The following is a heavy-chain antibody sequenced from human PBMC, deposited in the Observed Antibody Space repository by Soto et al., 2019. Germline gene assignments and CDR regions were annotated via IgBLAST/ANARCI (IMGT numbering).Heavy chain of an antibody. CDR1: GFTFTSSA. CDR2: IVVGSGNT. V-gene: IGHV1-58*01. Sequence: QMQLVQSGPEVKKPGTSVKVSCKASGFTFTSSAVQWVRQARGQRLEWIGWIVVGSGNTNYAQKFQERVTXXRXMXXSTAYMELSSLRSEDTAVYYCAAERTYCGGDCYVDWGQGTLITVSS. J-gene: IGHJ4*02. CDR3: AAERTYCGGDCYVD. D-gene: IGHD2-21*02.